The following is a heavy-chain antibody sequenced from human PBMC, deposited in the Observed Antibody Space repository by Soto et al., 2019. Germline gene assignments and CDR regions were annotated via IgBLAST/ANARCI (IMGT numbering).Heavy chain of an antibody. D-gene: IGHD3-22*01. CDR3: ATASWHYVSSGYLDY. CDR2: FDPEDGET. V-gene: IGHV1-24*01. J-gene: IGHJ4*02. Sequence: QVQLVQSGAEVRKPGASVKVSCKVSGYTLTELSMHWVRQAPGKGLEWMGGFDPEDGETIYAQKFQGRVTMTEDTSTDTAYMELSILRSEDTAVYYCATASWHYVSSGYLDYWGQGTLVTVSS. CDR1: GYTLTELS.